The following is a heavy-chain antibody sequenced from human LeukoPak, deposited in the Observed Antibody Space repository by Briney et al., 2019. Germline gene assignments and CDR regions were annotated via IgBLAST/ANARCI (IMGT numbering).Heavy chain of an antibody. CDR3: ARDVRYFDWLPPGGDY. Sequence: PSETLSLTCTVSGGSISSYYWSWIRQPPGKGLEWIGYIYYSGSTNYNPSLKSRVTISVDTSKNQFSLKLSSVTAADTAVYYCARDVRYFDWLPPGGDYWGQGTLVTVSS. V-gene: IGHV4-59*01. D-gene: IGHD3-9*01. CDR2: IYYSGST. J-gene: IGHJ4*02. CDR1: GGSISSYY.